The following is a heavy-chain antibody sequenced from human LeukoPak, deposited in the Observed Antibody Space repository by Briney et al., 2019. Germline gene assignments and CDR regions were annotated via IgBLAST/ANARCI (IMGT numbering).Heavy chain of an antibody. CDR1: GFTFSSYS. D-gene: IGHD6-13*01. V-gene: IGHV3-48*04. CDR2: ISSSSSTI. CDR3: ATPAAGPGAEYSLY. Sequence: GGSLGLSCAASGFTFSSYSMNWVRQAPGKGLEWVSYISSSSSTIYYADSVKGRFTTSRDNAKNSLDLQMNSLKVEDTAVYYCATPAAGPGAEYSLYWGQGTLVIVSS. J-gene: IGHJ1*01.